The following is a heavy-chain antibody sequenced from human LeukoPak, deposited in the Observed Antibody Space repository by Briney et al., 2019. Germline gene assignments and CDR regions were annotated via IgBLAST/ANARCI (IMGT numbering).Heavy chain of an antibody. V-gene: IGHV1-69*13. CDR3: AARTSIVVVPALKNTKGKDYYYYGMDV. Sequence: ASVKVSRKASGGTFSSYAISWVRQAPGQGLEWMGGIIPIFGTANYAQKFQGRVTITADESTSTAYMELSSLRSEDTAVYYCAARTSIVVVPALKNTKGKDYYYYGMDVWGKGTTVTVSS. CDR2: IIPIFGTA. J-gene: IGHJ6*04. CDR1: GGTFSSYA. D-gene: IGHD2-2*01.